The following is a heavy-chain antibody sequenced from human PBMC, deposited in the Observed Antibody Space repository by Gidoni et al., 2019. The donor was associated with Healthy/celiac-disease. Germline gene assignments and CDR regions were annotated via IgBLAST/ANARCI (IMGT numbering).Heavy chain of an antibody. CDR1: GGSFSGYY. Sequence: QVQLQQWGAGLLKPSETLSLTCAVYGGSFSGYYWSWIRQPPGKGLEWIGEINHSGSTNYNPSLKSRVTISVDTSKNQFSLKLSSVTAADTAVYYCARGFRGGTGSVEGAYYYYYMDVWGKGTTVTVSS. CDR3: ARGFRGGTGSVEGAYYYYYMDV. CDR2: INHSGST. J-gene: IGHJ6*03. V-gene: IGHV4-34*01. D-gene: IGHD2-15*01.